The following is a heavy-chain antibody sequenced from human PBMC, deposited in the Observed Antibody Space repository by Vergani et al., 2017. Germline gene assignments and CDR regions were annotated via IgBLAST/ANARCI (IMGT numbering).Heavy chain of an antibody. D-gene: IGHD2-2*01. CDR3: AGMPQTRFSYFDY. J-gene: IGHJ4*02. CDR2: ISSSGSTI. Sequence: EVQLVESGGGLVQPGGSLRLSCAASGFTFSSYEMNWVRQAPGKGLEWVSYISSSGSTIYYADSVKGRFTISRDNAKNSLYLQMNSLRAEDTAVYYCAGMPQTRFSYFDYWGQGTLVTVSS. CDR1: GFTFSSYE. V-gene: IGHV3-48*03.